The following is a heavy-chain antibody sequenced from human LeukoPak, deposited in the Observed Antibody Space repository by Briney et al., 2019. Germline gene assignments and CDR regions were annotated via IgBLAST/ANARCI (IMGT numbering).Heavy chain of an antibody. J-gene: IGHJ6*02. D-gene: IGHD6-13*01. Sequence: GGSLRLSCAASGFTFSSYAMSWVRQAPGKGLEWVSAISGSGGSTYYADSVKGRFTISRDNSKNTLYLQMNSLGAEDTAVYYCAKVKQQLALNYYYYGMDVWGQGTTVTVSS. CDR2: ISGSGGST. CDR3: AKVKQQLALNYYYYGMDV. V-gene: IGHV3-23*01. CDR1: GFTFSSYA.